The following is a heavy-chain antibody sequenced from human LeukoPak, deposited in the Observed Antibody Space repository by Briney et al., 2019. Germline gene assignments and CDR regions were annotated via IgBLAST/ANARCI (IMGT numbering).Heavy chain of an antibody. CDR3: TTEGYCSGGNCYSYDN. V-gene: IGHV3-15*01. CDR1: GFTFSSAW. CDR2: IKSKTDGGTT. D-gene: IGHD2-15*01. J-gene: IGHJ4*02. Sequence: GGSLRLSCAASGFTFSSAWLSWVRQAPGKGLEWVGRIKSKTDGGTTDYAAPVKGRFTISRDDSKNKLFLQMNSLKTEDTAVYYCTTEGYCSGGNCYSYDNWGQGTLVTVSS.